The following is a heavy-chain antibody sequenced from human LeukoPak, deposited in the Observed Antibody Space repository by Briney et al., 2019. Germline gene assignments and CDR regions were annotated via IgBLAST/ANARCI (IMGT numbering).Heavy chain of an antibody. V-gene: IGHV3-48*04. Sequence: GGSLRLSCAASGFTFSSYSMNWVRQAPGKGLEWVSYISAGSHTINYADSVKGRFTISRDNANSSLYLLMDSLRADDTAVYYCVNGGWDYWGQGTLVTVSS. J-gene: IGHJ4*02. CDR2: ISAGSHTI. CDR3: VNGGWDY. D-gene: IGHD6-19*01. CDR1: GFTFSSYS.